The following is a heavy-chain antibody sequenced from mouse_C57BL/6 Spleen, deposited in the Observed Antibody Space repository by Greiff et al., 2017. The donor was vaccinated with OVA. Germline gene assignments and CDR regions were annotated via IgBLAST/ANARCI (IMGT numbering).Heavy chain of an antibody. Sequence: QVQLKQSGAELVRPGASVTLSCKASGYTFTDYEMHWVKQTPVHGLEWIGAIDPEPGGTAYNQKFKGKAILTADHSSSTAYMELRSLTSEDSAVYYCTRSLTTVVPFDYWGQGTTLTVSS. D-gene: IGHD1-1*01. CDR1: GYTFTDYE. CDR3: TRSLTTVVPFDY. J-gene: IGHJ2*01. CDR2: IDPEPGGT. V-gene: IGHV1-15*01.